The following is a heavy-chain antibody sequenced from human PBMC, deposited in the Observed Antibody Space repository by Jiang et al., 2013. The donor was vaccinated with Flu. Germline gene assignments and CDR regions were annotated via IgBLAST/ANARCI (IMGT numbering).Heavy chain of an antibody. CDR1: SKSAA. D-gene: IGHD5-12*01. CDR3: ARSSGPTDY. J-gene: IGHJ4*02. CDR2: TYYRSKWYN. Sequence: SKSAAWNWIRQSPSRGLEWLGRTYYRSKWYNDYALSVKSRITISPDTSKNQFSLLLNSVTPEDTAVYYCARSSGPTDYWGQGTLVTVSS. V-gene: IGHV6-1*01.